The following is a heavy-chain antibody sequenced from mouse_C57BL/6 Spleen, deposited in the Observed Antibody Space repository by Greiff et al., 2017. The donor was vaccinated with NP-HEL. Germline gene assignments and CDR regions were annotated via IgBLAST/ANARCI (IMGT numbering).Heavy chain of an antibody. CDR3: ARRAYYSNYRFYYAMDY. V-gene: IGHV1-53*01. CDR2: INPSNGGT. Sequence: QVQLQQPGTELVKPGASVKLSCKASGYTFTSYWMHWVKQRPGQGLEWIGNINPSNGGTNYNEKFKSKATLTVDKSSSPAYMQLSSLTSEDSAVYYCARRAYYSNYRFYYAMDYWGQGTSVTVSS. D-gene: IGHD2-5*01. J-gene: IGHJ4*01. CDR1: GYTFTSYW.